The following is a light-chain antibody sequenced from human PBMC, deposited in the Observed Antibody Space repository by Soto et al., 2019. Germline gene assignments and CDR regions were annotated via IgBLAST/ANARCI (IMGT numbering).Light chain of an antibody. Sequence: DVQLTQSPSPLSASVGDRVSISCRASRAITNHLNWYQQKPGKAPILLVYAASTLETGVPSRFSGSGSGTEFTLTISSLQPDDFATYYCQHYNSYSEAFGQGTKVDI. V-gene: IGKV1-5*01. CDR3: QHYNSYSEA. CDR1: RAITNH. J-gene: IGKJ1*01. CDR2: AAS.